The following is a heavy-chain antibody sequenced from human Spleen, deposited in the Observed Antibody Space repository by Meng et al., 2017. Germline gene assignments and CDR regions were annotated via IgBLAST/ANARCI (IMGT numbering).Heavy chain of an antibody. CDR3: AKHSDSYGYYYDSEYFQD. CDR1: GFTFSSYA. D-gene: IGHD3-22*01. V-gene: IGHV3-23*01. CDR2: VGGTDSRT. J-gene: IGHJ1*01. Sequence: GESLKISCAASGFTFSSYAMSWVRQAPGKGLEWVSTVGGTDSRTYYADSVKGRFTISRDDSKNTLYVQMNSLRAEDTAVYYCAKHSDSYGYYYDSEYFQDWGQGTLVTVSS.